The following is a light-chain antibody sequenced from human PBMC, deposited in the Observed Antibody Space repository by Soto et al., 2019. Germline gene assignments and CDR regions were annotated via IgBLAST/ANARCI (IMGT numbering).Light chain of an antibody. CDR1: QSVSGN. J-gene: IGKJ1*01. CDR2: GAS. V-gene: IGKV3-15*01. CDR3: HQYNNWPPWT. Sequence: EILMTQSPATLSVSPGERATLSCRASQSVSGNLAWYQQKRGQAPRLLIYGASTRATGIPARFSGSGSGTEFTLTISSLQSEDFAVYYCHQYNNWPPWTFGQGTKVEIK.